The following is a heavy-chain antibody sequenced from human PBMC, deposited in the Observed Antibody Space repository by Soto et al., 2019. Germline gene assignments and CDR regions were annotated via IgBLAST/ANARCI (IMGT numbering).Heavy chain of an antibody. J-gene: IGHJ6*03. CDR2: INAGNGNT. CDR3: AREKGQLLLGYYYMDV. V-gene: IGHV1-3*01. D-gene: IGHD2-2*01. CDR1: GYTFTSYA. Sequence: QVQLVQSGAEVKKPGASVKVSCKASGYTFTSYAMHWVRQAPGQRLEWMGWINAGNGNTKYSQKFQGRVTITRDTSASTAYMELSSVRSEDTAVYYCAREKGQLLLGYYYMDVWGKGTTVTVSS.